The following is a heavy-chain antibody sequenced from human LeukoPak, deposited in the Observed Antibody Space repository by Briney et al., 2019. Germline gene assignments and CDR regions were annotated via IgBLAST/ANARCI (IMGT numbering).Heavy chain of an antibody. V-gene: IGHV3-21*01. CDR2: ISSSSSYI. CDR3: AKGGGYEAQYYYYYLDV. D-gene: IGHD5-12*01. Sequence: GGSLRLSCAASGFTFSSYSMNWVRQAPGKGLEWVSSISSSSSYIYYADSVKGRFTISRDNAKNSVYLQMNSLRAEDTAVYYCAKGGGYEAQYYYYYLDVWGKGTTVTISS. CDR1: GFTFSSYS. J-gene: IGHJ6*03.